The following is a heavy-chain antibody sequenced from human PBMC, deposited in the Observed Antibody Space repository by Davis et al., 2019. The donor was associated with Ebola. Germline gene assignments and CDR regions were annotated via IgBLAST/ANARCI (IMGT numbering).Heavy chain of an antibody. V-gene: IGHV1-3*01. CDR2: ISAGNGDT. D-gene: IGHD5/OR15-5a*01. Sequence: AASVKVSCKASGYTFTNYAIHWVRQAPGQRLEWMGWISAGNGDTKYSQKFQGRVTITRDTSASTAYMELGSLRSEDTAVYYCARSTYGKPTYSYYYGMDVWGKGTTVTVSS. CDR3: ARSTYGKPTYSYYYGMDV. CDR1: GYTFTNYA. J-gene: IGHJ6*04.